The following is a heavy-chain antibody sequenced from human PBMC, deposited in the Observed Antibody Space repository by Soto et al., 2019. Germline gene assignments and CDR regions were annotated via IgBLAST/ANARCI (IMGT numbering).Heavy chain of an antibody. D-gene: IGHD4-17*01. CDR3: ATWRLREHAYDI. V-gene: IGHV3-53*01. J-gene: IGHJ3*02. CDR1: GLTVTGKKY. CDR2: VYDTDGI. Sequence: DVQLVESGGGLIQPGGSLKLSCEASGLTVTGKKYVAWVRQAPGKGLEWVSGVYDTDGIYYADSVQGRFTSSRDNSKTIVYLEMNSLTPEDTAVYYGATWRLREHAYDIWGLGTTVTVSS.